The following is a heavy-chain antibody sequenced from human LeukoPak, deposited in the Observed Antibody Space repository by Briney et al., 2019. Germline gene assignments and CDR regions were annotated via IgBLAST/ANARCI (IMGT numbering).Heavy chain of an antibody. J-gene: IGHJ4*02. CDR1: GGSFSGYY. Sequence: SETLSLTCAVYGGSFSGYYWSWIRQPPGKGLEWIGEINHSGSTNYNPSLKSRVTISVDTSKNQFSLKLSSVTAADTAVYYCARGSVNRRYSYVFRTKFDYWGQGTLVTVSS. V-gene: IGHV4-34*01. CDR2: INHSGST. CDR3: ARGSVNRRYSYVFRTKFDY. D-gene: IGHD5-18*01.